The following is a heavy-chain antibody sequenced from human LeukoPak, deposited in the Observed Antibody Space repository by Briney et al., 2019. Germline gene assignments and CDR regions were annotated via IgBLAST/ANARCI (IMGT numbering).Heavy chain of an antibody. CDR3: AKVQSNYFDY. V-gene: IGHV3-23*01. Sequence: GGTLRLSCAASGFTFSSYGMYWVRQAPGKGLEWVSAISGSGGSTYYADSVKGRFTISRDNSKNTLYLQINSLRAEDTAVYYCAKVQSNYFDYWGQGTLVTVSS. CDR2: ISGSGGST. D-gene: IGHD5/OR15-5a*01. J-gene: IGHJ4*02. CDR1: GFTFSSYG.